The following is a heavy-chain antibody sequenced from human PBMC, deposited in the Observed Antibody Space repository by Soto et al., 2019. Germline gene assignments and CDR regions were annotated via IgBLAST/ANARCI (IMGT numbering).Heavy chain of an antibody. V-gene: IGHV1-46*01. D-gene: IGHD3-22*01. CDR1: GYTFTSYY. J-gene: IGHJ6*02. CDR2: INPSGGST. Sequence: ASVKVSCKASGYTFTSYYMHWVRQAPGQGLEWLGIINPSGGSTSYAQKFQGRVTMTRDTSTSTVYMELSSLRSEDTAVYYCAREGDYDSSETHYYYYGMDVWGQGTTVTVSS. CDR3: AREGDYDSSETHYYYYGMDV.